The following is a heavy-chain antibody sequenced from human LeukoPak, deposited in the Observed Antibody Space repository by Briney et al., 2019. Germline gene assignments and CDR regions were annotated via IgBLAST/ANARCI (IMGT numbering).Heavy chain of an antibody. CDR3: ARAPITLAGFDY. Sequence: SETLSLTCTVSGGSISSYYWRWIRQPGGKGLEWIGRIYGSGSTNYNPSLKSRVTMSVDTSKNQFSLKLSSVTAADTAVYYCARAPITLAGFDYWGQGTLVTVSS. J-gene: IGHJ4*02. CDR2: IYGSGST. CDR1: GGSISSYY. D-gene: IGHD3-10*01. V-gene: IGHV4-4*07.